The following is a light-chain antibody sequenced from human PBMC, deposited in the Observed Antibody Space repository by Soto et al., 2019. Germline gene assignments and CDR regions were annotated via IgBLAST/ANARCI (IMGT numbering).Light chain of an antibody. CDR1: QSISSN. J-gene: IGKJ1*01. V-gene: IGKV3-15*01. CDR3: HQYNNWPPWT. CDR2: GAS. Sequence: EVVMPQSQATLSVSPGERATLSCRASQSISSNLDWYQQKPGQAPRLLIFGASTRATGIPARFSGSGSGTEFTLTISSLQSEDFAVYYCHQYNNWPPWTFGQGTKVDIK.